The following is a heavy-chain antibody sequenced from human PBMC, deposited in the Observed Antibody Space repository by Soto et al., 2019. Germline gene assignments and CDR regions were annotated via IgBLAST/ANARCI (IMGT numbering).Heavy chain of an antibody. CDR1: GYTFTGYY. CDR2: INPNSGGT. J-gene: IGHJ5*02. CDR3: ARENGDYISRDWFDP. V-gene: IGHV1-2*04. D-gene: IGHD4-17*01. Sequence: GASVKVSCKASGYTFTGYYMHWVRQAPGQGLEWMGWINPNSGGTNYAQKFQGWVTMTRDTSISTAYMELSRLRSDDTAVYYCARENGDYISRDWFDPWGQGTLVTVSS.